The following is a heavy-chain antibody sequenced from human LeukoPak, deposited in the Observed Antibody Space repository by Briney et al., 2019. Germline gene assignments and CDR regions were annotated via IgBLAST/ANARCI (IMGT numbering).Heavy chain of an antibody. D-gene: IGHD1-7*01. Sequence: GGSLRLSCAASGFTLSSYWMSWVRQAAGKGLEWVANIKQDGSEKYYVDSVKGRFTISRDNAKNSLYLQMNSLRAGDTAVYYCARDELWGQGTLVTVSS. CDR3: ARDEL. CDR2: IKQDGSEK. CDR1: GFTLSSYW. V-gene: IGHV3-7*04. J-gene: IGHJ4*02.